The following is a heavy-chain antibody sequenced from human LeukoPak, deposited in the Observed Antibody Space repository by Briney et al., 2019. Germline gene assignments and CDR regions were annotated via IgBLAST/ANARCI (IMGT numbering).Heavy chain of an antibody. D-gene: IGHD3-10*01. V-gene: IGHV4-61*05. CDR1: GGSISSTTYY. CDR3: ARSDITVVRGFDY. J-gene: IGHJ4*02. Sequence: SETLSLTCSVSGGSISSTTYYWGWIRQPPGKGLEWIGYIYYSGSTNYNPSLKSRVTISVDTSKNQFSLKLSSVTAADTAVYYCARSDITVVRGFDYWGQGTLVTVSS. CDR2: IYYSGST.